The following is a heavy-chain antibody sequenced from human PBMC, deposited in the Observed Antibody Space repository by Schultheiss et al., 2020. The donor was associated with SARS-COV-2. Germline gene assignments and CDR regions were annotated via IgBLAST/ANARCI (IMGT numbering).Heavy chain of an antibody. Sequence: GESLKISCAASGFTVSSNYMSWVRQAPGKGLEWVSVIYSGGSTYYADSVKGRFTISRDNSKNTLYLQMNSLRAEDTAVYYCAREYGFYDFWSGYWSHFDYWGQGTLVTVSS. D-gene: IGHD3-3*01. CDR3: AREYGFYDFWSGYWSHFDY. V-gene: IGHV3-66*01. J-gene: IGHJ4*02. CDR1: GFTVSSNY. CDR2: IYSGGST.